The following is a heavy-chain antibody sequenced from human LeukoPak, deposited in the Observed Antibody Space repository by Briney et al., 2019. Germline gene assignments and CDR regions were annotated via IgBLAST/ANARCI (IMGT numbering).Heavy chain of an antibody. D-gene: IGHD6-13*01. CDR3: ARSLAAAGLRTDDAFDI. J-gene: IGHJ3*02. Sequence: GASVKVSCKASGYTFTSYYMHWVRQAPGQGLEWMGIINPSGGSTSYAQKFQGRVTMTRDTSTSTVYMELSSLRSEDTAVYYCARSLAAAGLRTDDAFDIWGQGTMVTVSS. CDR1: GYTFTSYY. V-gene: IGHV1-46*01. CDR2: INPSGGST.